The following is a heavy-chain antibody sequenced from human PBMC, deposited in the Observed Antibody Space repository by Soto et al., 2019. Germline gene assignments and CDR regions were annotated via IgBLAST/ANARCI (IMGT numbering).Heavy chain of an antibody. D-gene: IGHD2-8*01. V-gene: IGHV3-23*01. CDR1: GFTFKYYA. J-gene: IGHJ1*01. CDR2: ISGSGDKT. Sequence: EVQLLQSGGGLAQPGTSLRLSCAASGFTFKYYARTWVRQAPGKGLEWVSTISGSGDKTDDADSVKGRFRVSRDNSKDTLYLQMDSLRADDTALYYCARESKWYGGQYFQDWGQGTLVTVSS. CDR3: ARESKWYGGQYFQD.